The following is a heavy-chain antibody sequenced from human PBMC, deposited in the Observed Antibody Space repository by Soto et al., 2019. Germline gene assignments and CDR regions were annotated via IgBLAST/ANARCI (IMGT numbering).Heavy chain of an antibody. CDR2: ISYDGSNK. Sequence: QVQLVESGGGVVQPGRSLRLSCAASGFTFSSYAMHWVRQAPGKGLERVAVISYDGSNKYYADSVKGRFTISRDNSKTTQYLDMTILRADAMAVYYCERGAIIDYDFWSVYQQDYYYYYGMDVWGRGTTVTVSS. V-gene: IGHV3-30-3*01. CDR3: ERGAIIDYDFWSVYQQDYYYYYGMDV. CDR1: GFTFSSYA. J-gene: IGHJ6*02. D-gene: IGHD3-3*01.